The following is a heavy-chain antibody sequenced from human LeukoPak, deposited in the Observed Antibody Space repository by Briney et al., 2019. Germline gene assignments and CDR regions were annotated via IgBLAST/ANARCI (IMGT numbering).Heavy chain of an antibody. J-gene: IGHJ6*03. Sequence: GGSLRLSCAASGFTFDDYAMHWVRQTPGKGLEWVSLISWDGGTTYYADSVKGRFTISRDNSKNTLYLQMKSLRAEDTAVYYCAKGGGYEAQYYYYYLDVWGKGTTVTISS. D-gene: IGHD5-12*01. CDR1: GFTFDDYA. CDR3: AKGGGYEAQYYYYYLDV. V-gene: IGHV3-43D*03. CDR2: ISWDGGTT.